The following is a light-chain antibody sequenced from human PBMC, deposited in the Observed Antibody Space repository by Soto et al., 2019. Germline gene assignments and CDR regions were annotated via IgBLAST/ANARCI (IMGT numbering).Light chain of an antibody. CDR2: SNN. V-gene: IGLV1-44*01. J-gene: IGLJ2*01. Sequence: QSVLTQPPSASGTPGQRVTISCSGSSSNIGTNTVNWYQQLPGTAPKLLIYSNNQRPSGVPDRFSGSKSATSASLAISGLQYEDEADYYCAAWDDSLNGYVVFGGGTKVTVL. CDR3: AAWDDSLNGYVV. CDR1: SSNIGTNT.